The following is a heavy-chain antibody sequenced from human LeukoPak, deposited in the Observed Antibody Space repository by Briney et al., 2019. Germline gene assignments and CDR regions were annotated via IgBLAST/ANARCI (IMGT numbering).Heavy chain of an antibody. J-gene: IGHJ4*02. CDR1: GFTFSNYW. D-gene: IGHD5-12*01. V-gene: IGHV3-7*01. CDR2: IDQDGSKE. CDR3: VRDGGVSGYDLLDY. Sequence: GGSLRLSCAASGFTFSNYWMTWVRQAPGKGLEWVAHIDQDGSKEYYMDSVKARFTISRDNAKNSLSLQMNSLRAEDTAVYYCVRDGGVSGYDLLDYWGQGTLVTVSS.